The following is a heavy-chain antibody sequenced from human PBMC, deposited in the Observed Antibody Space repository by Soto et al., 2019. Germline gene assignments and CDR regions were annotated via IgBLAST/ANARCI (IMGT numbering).Heavy chain of an antibody. V-gene: IGHV1-69*13. J-gene: IGHJ6*02. CDR1: GGTFSSYA. Sequence: SVKVSCKASGGTFSSYAISWVRQAPGQGLEWMGGIIPIFGTANYAQKFQGRVTITADESTSTAYMELSSLRSEDTAVYYCATSHKPETNYYYFYGIDAWGQGTTVTVSS. CDR3: ATSHKPETNYYYFYGIDA. CDR2: IIPIFGTA.